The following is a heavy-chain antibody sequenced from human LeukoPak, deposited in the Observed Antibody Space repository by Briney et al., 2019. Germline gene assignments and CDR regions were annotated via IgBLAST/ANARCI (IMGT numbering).Heavy chain of an antibody. Sequence: GASVTVSCTASGGTFSSYAISWVRQAPGQGLEWMGGIIPIFGTANYAQKFQGRVTITADESTSTVYMELSSLRSEDTAVYYCAIDTPNSSSWGQGTLVTVSS. CDR2: IIPIFGTA. V-gene: IGHV1-69*13. CDR3: AIDTPNSSS. J-gene: IGHJ4*02. D-gene: IGHD6-13*01. CDR1: GGTFSSYA.